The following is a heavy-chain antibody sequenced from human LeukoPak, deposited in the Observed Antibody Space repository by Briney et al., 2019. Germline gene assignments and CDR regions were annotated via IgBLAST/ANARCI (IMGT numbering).Heavy chain of an antibody. V-gene: IGHV3-23*01. CDR2: ISGSGGST. D-gene: IGHD6-19*01. CDR3: AKDQWLVHIFDY. Sequence: SGGSLRLSCAASGFTFSSYAMSWVRQAPGKGLEWVSAISGSGGSTYYADSVKGRFTISRDNSKNTLYLQMNSLRAEDRAVYYCAKDQWLVHIFDYWGQGTLVTVSS. CDR1: GFTFSSYA. J-gene: IGHJ4*02.